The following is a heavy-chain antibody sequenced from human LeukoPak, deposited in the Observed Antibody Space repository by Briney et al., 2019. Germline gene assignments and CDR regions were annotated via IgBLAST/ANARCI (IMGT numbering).Heavy chain of an antibody. Sequence: GGSLRLPCAASGFTFSSYSMNWVRQAPGKGLEWVSSISSSSSYIYYADSVKGRFTISRDNAKNSLYLQMNSLRAEDTAVYYCARDRGAAAIDYWGQGTLVTVSS. CDR2: ISSSSSYI. D-gene: IGHD6-13*01. CDR3: ARDRGAAAIDY. V-gene: IGHV3-21*01. CDR1: GFTFSSYS. J-gene: IGHJ4*02.